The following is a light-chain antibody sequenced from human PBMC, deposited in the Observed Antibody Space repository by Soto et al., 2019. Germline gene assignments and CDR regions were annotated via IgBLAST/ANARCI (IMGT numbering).Light chain of an antibody. CDR3: SSYTSSSSYV. Sequence: QSALTQPPSASGSLGQSVTISCTGTSSDVGAYNYVSWYQQHPGKAPRLLIYEVSNRPSGVSNRFSGSKSGNTASLTISGLQAEDEADYYCSSYTSSSSYVFGTGTKVNVL. V-gene: IGLV2-14*01. J-gene: IGLJ1*01. CDR2: EVS. CDR1: SSDVGAYNY.